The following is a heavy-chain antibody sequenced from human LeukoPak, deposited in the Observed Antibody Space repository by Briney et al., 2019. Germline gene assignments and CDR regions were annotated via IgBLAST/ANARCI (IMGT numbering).Heavy chain of an antibody. J-gene: IGHJ5*02. CDR1: GGTFSSYA. D-gene: IGHD3-3*01. CDR2: IIPIFGTA. CDR3: ARGGGEGTYYDFWSGYYDSWFEP. V-gene: IGHV1-69*05. Sequence: AASVKVSCKASGGTFSSYAISWVRQAPGQGLEWMGGIIPIFGTANYAQKFQGRVTITTDESTSTAYMELSSLRSEDTAVYYCARGGGEGTYYDFWSGYYDSWFEPWGQGTLVTVSS.